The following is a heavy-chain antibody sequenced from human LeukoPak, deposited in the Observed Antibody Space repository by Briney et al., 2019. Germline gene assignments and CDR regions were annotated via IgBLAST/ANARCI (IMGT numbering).Heavy chain of an antibody. CDR3: ARDALRNRHWGAWFDP. V-gene: IGHV1-2*02. D-gene: IGHD7-27*01. J-gene: IGHJ5*02. CDR2: INPNSGGT. CDR1: GYTFTGYY. Sequence: ASVKVSCTASGYTFTGYYMHWVRQAPGQGLEWRGWINPNSGGTNYAQKFQGRVTMTRDTSISTAYMELSRLRSDDTAVYYCARDALRNRHWGAWFDPWGQGTLVTVSS.